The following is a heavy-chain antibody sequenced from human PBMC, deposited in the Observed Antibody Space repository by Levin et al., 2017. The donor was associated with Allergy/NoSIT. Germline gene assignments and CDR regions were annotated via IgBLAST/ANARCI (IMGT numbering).Heavy chain of an antibody. J-gene: IGHJ2*01. CDR2: LCYSGNT. V-gene: IGHV4-61*01. CDR1: GDPISSGRHC. Sequence: PSETLSLTCTVSGDPISSGRHCWTWIRQPPGKGLEWIGYLCYSGNTDSHPSLKSRLTMSVDTSKTQISLKLSSVTAADTAVYYCATSRGRLSGYFFDLWGRGTLVTVSS. CDR3: ATSRGRLSGYFFDL. D-gene: IGHD6-25*01.